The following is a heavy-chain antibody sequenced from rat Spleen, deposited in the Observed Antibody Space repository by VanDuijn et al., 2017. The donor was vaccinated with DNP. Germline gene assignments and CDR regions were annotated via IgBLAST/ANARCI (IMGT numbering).Heavy chain of an antibody. CDR2: ISYSGST. Sequence: EVQLQESGPGLVKPSQSLSLTCSVSGYSITSNYWGWIRKFPGNKMEYIGHISYSGSTNYNPLLKSRISISRDTLKNQFFLQFSSLTTEDTATYYCARWTRYFDYWGQGVMVTVSS. CDR1: GYSITSNY. CDR3: ARWTRYFDY. D-gene: IGHD1-4*01. J-gene: IGHJ2*01. V-gene: IGHV3-1*01.